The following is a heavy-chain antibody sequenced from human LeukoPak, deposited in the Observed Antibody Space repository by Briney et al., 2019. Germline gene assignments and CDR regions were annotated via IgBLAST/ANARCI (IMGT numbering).Heavy chain of an antibody. Sequence: SQTLSLTCAISGDSFSSNSATWDWIRQSQSSGLEWLGSTYYRSKWYNDYAASVKSRITIEPDTSKNQFSLQLNSVTPEDTAVYYCARDGMAVAVGYFDLWGRGTLVTVSS. CDR2: TYYRSKWYN. CDR1: GDSFSSNSAT. D-gene: IGHD6-19*01. J-gene: IGHJ2*01. CDR3: ARDGMAVAVGYFDL. V-gene: IGHV6-1*01.